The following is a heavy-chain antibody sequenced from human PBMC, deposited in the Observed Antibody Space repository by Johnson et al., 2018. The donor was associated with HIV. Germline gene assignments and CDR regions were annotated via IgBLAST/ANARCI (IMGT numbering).Heavy chain of an antibody. V-gene: IGHV3-23*04. D-gene: IGHD2-21*02. CDR3: ARDGGSAYCGGDCYSGAFDI. J-gene: IGHJ3*02. Sequence: VQLVESGGSVVQPGRSLRLSCAASGFTFSNYGMHWVRQAPGKGLEWVSAISGSGGSTYYADSVKGRFTLSRDNSKNTLYLQMNSLRAGDTAVYYCARDGGSAYCGGDCYSGAFDIWGQGTMVTVSS. CDR1: GFTFSNYG. CDR2: ISGSGGST.